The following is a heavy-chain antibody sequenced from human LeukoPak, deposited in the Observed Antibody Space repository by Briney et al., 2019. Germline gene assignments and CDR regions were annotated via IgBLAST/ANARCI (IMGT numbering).Heavy chain of an antibody. CDR1: GYSISSGYY. J-gene: IGHJ4*02. D-gene: IGHD6-13*01. CDR2: IYHSGST. CDR3: ARDKFGGSSWSGESLDY. V-gene: IGHV4-38-2*02. Sequence: SETLSLTCAVSGYSISSGYYWGWFGQPPGKGLEWIGSIYHSGSTYYNPSLKSRVTISVDTSKNQFSLKLSSVTAADTAVYYCARDKFGGSSWSGESLDYWGQGTLVTVSS.